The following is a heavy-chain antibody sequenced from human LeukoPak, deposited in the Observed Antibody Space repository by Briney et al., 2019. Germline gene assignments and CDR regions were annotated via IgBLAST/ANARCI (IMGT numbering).Heavy chain of an antibody. V-gene: IGHV3-43D*04. Sequence: GVLRLSCAASGFTFHDYAMYWVRQAPGKGLEWVSLINWNAGSTYYADSAKGRFTISRDNSKNSLYLQMNSLRAEDTAVYYWAKGGGGGYSYGYGQLDYWGQGTLVTVSS. CDR1: GFTFHDYA. CDR3: AKGGGGGYSYGYGQLDY. J-gene: IGHJ4*02. CDR2: INWNAGST. D-gene: IGHD5-18*01.